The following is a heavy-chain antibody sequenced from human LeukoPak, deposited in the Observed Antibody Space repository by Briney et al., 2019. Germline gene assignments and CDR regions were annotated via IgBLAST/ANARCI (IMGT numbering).Heavy chain of an antibody. CDR3: ARTIFYGSGSYAAFDI. V-gene: IGHV4-39*07. D-gene: IGHD3-10*01. CDR2: IYNSGST. CDR1: GGSISSISSNNYH. Sequence: SETLSLTCIVSGGSISSISSNNYHWGWIRQHPGKGLEWSGRIYNSGSTYYNPSLKSRVIISVDKSKNQFSLKLSSVTAADTAVYYCARTIFYGSGSYAAFDIWGQGTMVTVYS. J-gene: IGHJ3*02.